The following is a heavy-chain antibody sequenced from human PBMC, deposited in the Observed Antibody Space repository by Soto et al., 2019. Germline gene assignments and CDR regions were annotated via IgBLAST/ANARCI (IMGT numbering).Heavy chain of an antibody. Sequence: PGGSLRLSCAASGFTFSNAWMSWVRQAPGKGLEWVGRIKSKTDGGTTDYAAPVKGRFTISRDDSKNTLYLQMNSLKTEDTAVYYCTTELTYCGGDCWSWFDPWGQGTLVTVSS. V-gene: IGHV3-15*01. CDR2: IKSKTDGGTT. J-gene: IGHJ5*02. CDR3: TTELTYCGGDCWSWFDP. D-gene: IGHD2-21*02. CDR1: GFTFSNAW.